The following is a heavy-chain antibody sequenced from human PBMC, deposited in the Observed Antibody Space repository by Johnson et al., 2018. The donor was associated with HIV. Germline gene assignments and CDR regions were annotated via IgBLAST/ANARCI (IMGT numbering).Heavy chain of an antibody. Sequence: VLLVESGGGVVQPGRSLRLSCAASGFTFDDYAMHWVRQAPGKGPEWVSGISWNSGSIGYADSVKGRFTISRDNAKNSLYLQMNSLRAEDTALYYCAKDTEAAAGTDDAFDIWGQGTMVTVSS. J-gene: IGHJ3*02. CDR2: ISWNSGSI. V-gene: IGHV3-9*01. CDR3: AKDTEAAAGTDDAFDI. D-gene: IGHD6-13*01. CDR1: GFTFDDYA.